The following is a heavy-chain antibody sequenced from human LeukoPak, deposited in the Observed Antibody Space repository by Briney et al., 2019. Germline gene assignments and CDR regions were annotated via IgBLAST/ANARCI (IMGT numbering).Heavy chain of an antibody. D-gene: IGHD3-22*01. CDR3: ARAYYYDSSGYQRGLYYYYYMDV. CDR1: GGSFSGYY. CDR2: INHSGST. J-gene: IGHJ6*03. V-gene: IGHV4-34*01. Sequence: SETLSLTCAVYGGSFSGYYWSWIRQPPGKGLEWIGEINHSGSTNYNPSLKSRVTISVDTSKNQFSLKLSSVTAADTAVYYCARAYYYDSSGYQRGLYYYYYMDVWGKGTTVTVSS.